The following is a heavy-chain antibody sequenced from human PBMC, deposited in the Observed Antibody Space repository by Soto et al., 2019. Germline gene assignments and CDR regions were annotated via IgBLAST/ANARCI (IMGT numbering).Heavy chain of an antibody. CDR3: ASGLRRGYDLEY. Sequence: SVKVSCKASGGTFSSYAISWVRQAPGQGLEWMGGIIPIFGTANYAQKFQGRVTITADKSTSTAYMELSSLRSEDTAVYYCASGLRRGYDLEYWDPGTLLTVFS. V-gene: IGHV1-69*06. CDR2: IIPIFGTA. CDR1: GGTFSSYA. D-gene: IGHD5-12*01. J-gene: IGHJ4*02.